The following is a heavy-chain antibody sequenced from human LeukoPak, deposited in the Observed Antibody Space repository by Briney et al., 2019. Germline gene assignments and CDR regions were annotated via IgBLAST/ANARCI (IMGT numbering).Heavy chain of an antibody. CDR3: ARDGDGPFDY. D-gene: IGHD7-27*01. Sequence: GGSLRLSCAAPGFTFSSYSMNWVRQAPGKGLAWVSSISSSSSYIYYADSVKGRFTISRDNAKNSLYLQMNSLRAEDTAVYYCARDGDGPFDYWGQGTLVTVSS. CDR1: GFTFSSYS. CDR2: ISSSSSYI. V-gene: IGHV3-21*01. J-gene: IGHJ4*02.